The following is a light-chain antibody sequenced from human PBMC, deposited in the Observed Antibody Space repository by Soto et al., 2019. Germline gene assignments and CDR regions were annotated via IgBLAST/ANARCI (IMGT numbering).Light chain of an antibody. V-gene: IGKV1-27*01. CDR1: QGISNY. CDR2: AAS. J-gene: IGKJ4*01. Sequence: DIQMTQSPSTLSASVGDRVTITCRASQGISNYLAWYQQKPGKVPKLLIYAASTLLSGVPSRFSGSGTGPYLTITSQSLEPVDVSSYYRQKYNSAPLTFGGGTKVEIK. CDR3: QKYNSAPLT.